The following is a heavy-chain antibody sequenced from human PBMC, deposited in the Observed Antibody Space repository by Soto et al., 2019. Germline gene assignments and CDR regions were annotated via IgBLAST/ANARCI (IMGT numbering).Heavy chain of an antibody. CDR2: IYYSGST. CDR1: GGSISSYY. J-gene: IGHJ6*02. D-gene: IGHD3-22*01. Sequence: QVQLQESGPGLVKPSETLSLTCTVSGGSISSYYWSWIRQPPGKGLEWIGYIYYSGSTNYNPSLKSRVTISVDTSKNQFSLKLSSVTAADTAVYYCARDRGYYDSSGYYSLYYYYGMDVWGQGTTVTVSS. CDR3: ARDRGYYDSSGYYSLYYYYGMDV. V-gene: IGHV4-59*01.